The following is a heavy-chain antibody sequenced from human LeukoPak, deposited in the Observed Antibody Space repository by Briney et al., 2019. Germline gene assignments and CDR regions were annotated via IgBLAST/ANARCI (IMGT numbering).Heavy chain of an antibody. CDR2: IYYSGST. D-gene: IGHD5-18*01. CDR1: VGSITSYY. CDR3: ARENGYRYDY. V-gene: IGHV4-59*01. Sequence: PSETLSLACTVSVGSITSYYWSWIRQPPEKGLEWIGSIYYSGSTNYNPSLKSRVTISVDTSKNQFSLKLSSVTAADTALYYCARENGYRYDYWGQGTLVTVSS. J-gene: IGHJ4*02.